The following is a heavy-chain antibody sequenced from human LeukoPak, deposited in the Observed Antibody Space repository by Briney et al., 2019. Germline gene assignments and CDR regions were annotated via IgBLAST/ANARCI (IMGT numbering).Heavy chain of an antibody. J-gene: IGHJ2*01. V-gene: IGHV4-59*01. Sequence: PSETLSLTCTVSAGSISSYYWSWIRQPPGKGLEWIRYIYYRGSTNYNPSLKSRVTISVDTSKNQFSLKLSSVTAADTAVYYCARAKPYYYDSSGYSHWYFDLWGRGTLVTVSS. CDR1: AGSISSYY. CDR3: ARAKPYYYDSSGYSHWYFDL. CDR2: IYYRGST. D-gene: IGHD3-22*01.